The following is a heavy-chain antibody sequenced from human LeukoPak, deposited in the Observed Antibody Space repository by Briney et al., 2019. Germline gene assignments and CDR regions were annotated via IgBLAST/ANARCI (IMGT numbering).Heavy chain of an antibody. J-gene: IGHJ4*02. Sequence: GRSLRLSCAASGITFSSYAMTWVRQAPGKGLEWVSAISGSGDSTYYADSVKGRFTISRDSSKNTLYLQMNSLRAEDTAIYYCAKDLSGVSCSDYWGQGTLVTVSS. CDR2: ISGSGDST. CDR3: AKDLSGVSCSDY. CDR1: GITFSSYA. D-gene: IGHD2-15*01. V-gene: IGHV3-23*01.